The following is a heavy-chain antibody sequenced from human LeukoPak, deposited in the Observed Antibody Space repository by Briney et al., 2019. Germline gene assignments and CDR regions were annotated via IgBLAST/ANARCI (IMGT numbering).Heavy chain of an antibody. Sequence: GESLKISCKGSGYSFTSYWIGWVRQMPGKGLEWMGIIFPVDSDTRYSPSFQGQVTMSADKSIRTAYLQWSSLKASDTAMYYCARQLGSDAFDIWGQGTMVTVSS. CDR1: GYSFTSYW. D-gene: IGHD7-27*01. J-gene: IGHJ3*02. CDR2: IFPVDSDT. CDR3: ARQLGSDAFDI. V-gene: IGHV5-51*01.